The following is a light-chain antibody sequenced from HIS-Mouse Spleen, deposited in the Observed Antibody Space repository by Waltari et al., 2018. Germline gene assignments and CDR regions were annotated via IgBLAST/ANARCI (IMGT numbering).Light chain of an antibody. CDR1: SSDVGGDNY. Sequence: QSALTQPRSVSGSPGQSVTISCTGTSSDVGGDNYVSWYQQHPGKAHKLMIYDVSKRPSGVPDRFSGSKSGNTASLTISGLQAEDEADYYCCSYAGSYTYVFGTGTKVTVL. CDR2: DVS. V-gene: IGLV2-11*01. J-gene: IGLJ1*01. CDR3: CSYAGSYTYV.